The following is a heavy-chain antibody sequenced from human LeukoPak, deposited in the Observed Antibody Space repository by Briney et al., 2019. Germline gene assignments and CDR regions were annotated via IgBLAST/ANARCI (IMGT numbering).Heavy chain of an antibody. J-gene: IGHJ1*01. CDR2: INTNTGNP. Sequence: ASVKVSCKASGYTFTSYAMNWVRQAPGQGLEWMGWINTNTGNPTCAQGFTGRFVFSLDTSVSTAYLQISSLKAEDTAVYYCATTNNYYDSSGYYYRAEYFQHWGQGTLVTVSS. D-gene: IGHD3-22*01. V-gene: IGHV7-4-1*02. CDR3: ATTNNYYDSSGYYYRAEYFQH. CDR1: GYTFTSYA.